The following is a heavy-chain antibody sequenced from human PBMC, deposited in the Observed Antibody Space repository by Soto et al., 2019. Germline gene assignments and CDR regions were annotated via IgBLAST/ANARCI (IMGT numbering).Heavy chain of an antibody. V-gene: IGHV2-5*02. J-gene: IGHJ5*02. CDR1: GFSLTTRGVG. CDR2: IYWDDDK. CDR3: SPIPNYYQYDRFDP. D-gene: IGHD3-16*01. Sequence: QITLKESGPPLVKPTQTLTLTCTFSGFSLTTRGVGVGWIRQPPGKALECLALIYWDDDKRYSPSLQSRLSITKEPSKNQVVLTMTNVDPLDTATYYSSPIPNYYQYDRFDPWGQGTLVSVSS.